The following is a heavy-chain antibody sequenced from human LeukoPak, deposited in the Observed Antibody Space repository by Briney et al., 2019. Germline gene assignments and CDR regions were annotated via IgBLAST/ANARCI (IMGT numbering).Heavy chain of an antibody. V-gene: IGHV3-23*01. Sequence: GESLKISCAASGFTFSSYAMSWVRQAPGKGLEWVSAISGSGGSTYYADSVKGRFTISRDNSKNTLYLQMNSLRAEDTAVYYCAADYYDSSGHHFDYWGQGTLVTVSS. D-gene: IGHD3-22*01. J-gene: IGHJ4*02. CDR2: ISGSGGST. CDR1: GFTFSSYA. CDR3: AADYYDSSGHHFDY.